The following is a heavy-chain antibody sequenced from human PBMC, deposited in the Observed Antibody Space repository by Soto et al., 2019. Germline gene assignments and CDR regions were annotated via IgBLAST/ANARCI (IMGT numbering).Heavy chain of an antibody. J-gene: IGHJ6*02. D-gene: IGHD4-17*01. CDR1: GFTFSSYA. V-gene: IGHV3-23*01. CDR3: AKSVNRHYYYTMDV. CDR2: VSGSGGST. Sequence: EVQLLESGGGLVQPGASLRLSCAASGFTFSSYAMIWVRQAPGKGLEWVSVVSGSGGSTYYVDSVKGRFTISRDNSKNTLELQMNSLRAEDTAVYYCAKSVNRHYYYTMDVWGQGTTVTVSS.